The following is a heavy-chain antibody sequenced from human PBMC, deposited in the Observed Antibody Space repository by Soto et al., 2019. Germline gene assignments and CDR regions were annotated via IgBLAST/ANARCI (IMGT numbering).Heavy chain of an antibody. CDR1: GYTFTSYG. Sequence: EASVKVSCKVSGYTFTSYGISWLRQAPGQGLEWMGWISAYNGNTNYGPKLQGRGTMTTDTSTSTAYMELRSLRSDDTAVYYCAREGDCSSTSCYTPHHYYYYGMDVWGQGTTVTVSS. CDR2: ISAYNGNT. CDR3: AREGDCSSTSCYTPHHYYYYGMDV. V-gene: IGHV1-18*04. D-gene: IGHD2-2*02. J-gene: IGHJ6*02.